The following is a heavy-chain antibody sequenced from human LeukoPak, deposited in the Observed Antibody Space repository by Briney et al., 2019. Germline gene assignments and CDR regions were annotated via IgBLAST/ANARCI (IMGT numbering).Heavy chain of an antibody. Sequence: GWSLRLSCAASGFTFSSYAMHWVRQAPGKGLEWVAVISYDGSNKYYADSVKGRFTISRDNSKNTLYLQMNSLRAEDTAVYYCARGLTMVRGVINAFDIWGQGTMVTVSS. D-gene: IGHD3-10*01. V-gene: IGHV3-30*04. CDR3: ARGLTMVRGVINAFDI. J-gene: IGHJ3*02. CDR2: ISYDGSNK. CDR1: GFTFSSYA.